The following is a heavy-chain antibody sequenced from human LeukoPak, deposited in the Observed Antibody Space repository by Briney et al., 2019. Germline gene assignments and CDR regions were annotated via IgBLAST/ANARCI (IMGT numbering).Heavy chain of an antibody. CDR3: AREGTDYGDYGGESLFDY. Sequence: PGGSLRLSCAASGFTFDDYGMSWVRQAPGKGLEWVSGINWNGGSTGYADSVKGRFTISRDNAKNSLYLQMNSLRAEDTALYYCAREGTDYGDYGGESLFDYWGQGTLVTVSS. CDR1: GFTFDDYG. CDR2: INWNGGST. D-gene: IGHD4-17*01. J-gene: IGHJ4*02. V-gene: IGHV3-20*04.